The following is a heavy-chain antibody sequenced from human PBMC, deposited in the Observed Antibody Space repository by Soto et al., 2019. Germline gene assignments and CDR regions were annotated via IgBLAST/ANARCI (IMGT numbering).Heavy chain of an antibody. CDR1: GVTFSSYA. V-gene: IGHV1-69*01. J-gene: IGHJ4*02. Sequence: QVQLVQSGAEVKKPGSSVKVSCKASGVTFSSYAINWVRQAPGQGLEWMGGIMPILSTANYAQKFQGGVTITADESTGTAYMELSSLRSEVTAVYYCARGGYSSSYRLDYWGQGTLVTVSS. CDR2: IMPILSTA. D-gene: IGHD6-6*01. CDR3: ARGGYSSSYRLDY.